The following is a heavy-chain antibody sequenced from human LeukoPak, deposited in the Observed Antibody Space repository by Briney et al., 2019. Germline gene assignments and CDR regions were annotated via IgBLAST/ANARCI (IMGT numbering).Heavy chain of an antibody. J-gene: IGHJ4*02. Sequence: SETLSLTCAVSGGSISRGGYSWRWLRQPPGTGLEWLGYIYYSGSTYYNPSLKSRVTISVDTSKNQFSLKLSSVTAADTAVYYCARGRYSGYDYNYWGQGTLVTVSS. CDR3: ARGRYSGYDYNY. CDR1: GGSISRGGYS. V-gene: IGHV4-30-4*07. CDR2: IYYSGST. D-gene: IGHD5-12*01.